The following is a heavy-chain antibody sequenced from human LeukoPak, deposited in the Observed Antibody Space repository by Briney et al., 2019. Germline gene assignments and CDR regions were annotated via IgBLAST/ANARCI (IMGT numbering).Heavy chain of an antibody. CDR3: AKDLGYCSGGSCYHDAFDI. CDR2: ISGSGGST. V-gene: IGHV3-23*01. D-gene: IGHD2-15*01. J-gene: IGHJ3*02. Sequence: GESLRLSCAASGFTVSSNYMSWVRHPPGQGLELDSAISGSGGSTYYADSVKGRFTISRDNSKNTLYLQMNSLRAEDTAVYYCAKDLGYCSGGSCYHDAFDIWGQGTMVTVSS. CDR1: GFTVSSNY.